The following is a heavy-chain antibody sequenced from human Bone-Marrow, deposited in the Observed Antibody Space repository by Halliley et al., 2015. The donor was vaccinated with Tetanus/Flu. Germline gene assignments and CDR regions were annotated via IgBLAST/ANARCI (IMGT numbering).Heavy chain of an antibody. CDR3: ARGLWCSGSGSKSHFDS. CDR1: GGSISSGGYY. D-gene: IGHD3-10*01. V-gene: IGHV4-31*03. J-gene: IGHJ4*02. Sequence: TLSLTCTVSGGSISSGGYYWIWIRQHPGKGLEWIGYIYYSGSTYYNPSLKSRVTISVDTSKNQFSLKLRSVTAADTAVYYCARGLWCSGSGSKSHFDSWGQGTLVSVSS. CDR2: IYYSGST.